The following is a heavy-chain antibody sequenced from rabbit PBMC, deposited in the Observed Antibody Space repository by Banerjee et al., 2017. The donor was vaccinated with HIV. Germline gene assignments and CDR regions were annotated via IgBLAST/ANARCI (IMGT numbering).Heavy chain of an antibody. J-gene: IGHJ4*01. Sequence: QSLEESGGDLVKPGASLTLTCTASGFSFSNKCVMCWVRQAPGKGLEWIACINTSSGNTVYASWAKGRFTISKTSSTTVTLQMTSLTAADTATYFCARRSAINGYGLNLWGPGTLVTVS. V-gene: IGHV1S40*01. CDR2: INTSSGNT. CDR3: ARRSAINGYGLNL. CDR1: GFSFSNKCV. D-gene: IGHD6-1*01.